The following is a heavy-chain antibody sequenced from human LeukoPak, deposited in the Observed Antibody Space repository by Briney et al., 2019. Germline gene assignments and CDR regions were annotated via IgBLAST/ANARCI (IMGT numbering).Heavy chain of an antibody. CDR2: IYYSGST. V-gene: IGHV4-59*01. CDR3: ARGSPVRFLEWLPGNY. Sequence: SETLSLTCTVSDGSISSYYWSWIRQPPGKGLEWIGYIYYSGSTNYNPSLKSRVTISVDTSKNQFSLKLSSVTAADTAVYYCARGSPVRFLEWLPGNYWGQGTLVTVSS. CDR1: DGSISSYY. D-gene: IGHD3-3*01. J-gene: IGHJ4*02.